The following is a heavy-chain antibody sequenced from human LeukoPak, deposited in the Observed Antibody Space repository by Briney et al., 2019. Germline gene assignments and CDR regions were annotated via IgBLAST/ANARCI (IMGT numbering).Heavy chain of an antibody. D-gene: IGHD3-10*01. CDR2: INPSGGST. CDR1: GYTFTSYY. V-gene: IGHV1-46*01. CDR3: VREFGLWFGELRYNRFDP. Sequence: ASVKVSCKASGYTFTSYYMHWVRQAPGQGLEWMGIINPSGGSTSYAQKFQGRVTMTRDTSTSTVYMELSSLRSEDTAVYYCVREFGLWFGELRYNRFDPWGQGTLVTVSS. J-gene: IGHJ5*02.